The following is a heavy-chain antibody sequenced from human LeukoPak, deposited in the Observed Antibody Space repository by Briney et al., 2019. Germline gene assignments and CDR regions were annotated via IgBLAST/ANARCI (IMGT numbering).Heavy chain of an antibody. V-gene: IGHV4-39*01. CDR3: ARRRREGYLLREDYFDY. CDR2: IYYSGST. Sequence: PSETLSLTCTVSGGSISSSSYYWGWIRQPPGKGLEWIGSIYYSGSTYYNPSLKSRVTISVDTSKNQFSLKLSSVTAADTAVYYCARRRREGYLLREDYFDYWGQGTLVTVSS. CDR1: GGSISSSSYY. D-gene: IGHD5-24*01. J-gene: IGHJ4*02.